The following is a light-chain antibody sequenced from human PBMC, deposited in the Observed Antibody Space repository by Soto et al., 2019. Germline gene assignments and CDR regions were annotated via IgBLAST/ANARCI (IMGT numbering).Light chain of an antibody. J-gene: IGLJ1*01. Sequence: QSVLTQPPSASGSPGHSVAISCTGTSSDVGGYNYVSWYQQHPGKAPKLMIYEVNKRPSGVPDRFSGSKSGNKASLTVSGLQAEDEADYYCSSYAGSSNVFGTGTKVTVL. CDR3: SSYAGSSNV. CDR1: SSDVGGYNY. V-gene: IGLV2-8*01. CDR2: EVN.